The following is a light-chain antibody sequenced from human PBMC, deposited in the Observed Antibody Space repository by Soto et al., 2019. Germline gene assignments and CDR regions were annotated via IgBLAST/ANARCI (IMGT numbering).Light chain of an antibody. J-gene: IGLJ2*01. CDR1: SSDVGGYNY. V-gene: IGLV2-14*01. CDR3: SSYTSSSNRI. CDR2: EVS. Sequence: QSALTQPASVSGSPGQSITISCTGTSSDVGGYNYVSWYQQHPGKAPKLMIYEVSKRPSGVSNRFSGSKSGNTASLTISGLQAEDEADYYCSSYTSSSNRIFGGGTQLTVL.